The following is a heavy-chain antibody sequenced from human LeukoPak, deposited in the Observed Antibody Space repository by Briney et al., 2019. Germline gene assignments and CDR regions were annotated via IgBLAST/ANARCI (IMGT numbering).Heavy chain of an antibody. CDR1: GFTVNNKY. J-gene: IGHJ3*01. CDR3: ARDEIPSGT. CDR2: IYNDGRT. V-gene: IGHV3-53*01. Sequence: GGSLRLSCAASGFTVNNKYMTWVRQAPGKGLEWVSLIYNDGRTYYADSVKGRCTISRDNSRSTVDLQMNSLRVEDTGIYYCARDEIPSGTWGQGTMVIVSS. D-gene: IGHD6-25*01.